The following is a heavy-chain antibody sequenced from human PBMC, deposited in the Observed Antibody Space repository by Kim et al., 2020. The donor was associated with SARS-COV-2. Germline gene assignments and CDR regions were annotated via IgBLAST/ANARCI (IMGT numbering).Heavy chain of an antibody. CDR1: GGTFSSYA. J-gene: IGHJ4*02. CDR2: IIPIFGTA. D-gene: IGHD3-16*02. Sequence: SVKVSCKASGGTFSSYAISWVRQAPGQGLEWMGGIIPIFGTANYAQKFQGRVTITADESTSTAYMELSSLRSEDTAVYYCATSPASYYDYVWGSYRKFGNDYWGQGTLVTVSS. V-gene: IGHV1-69*13. CDR3: ATSPASYYDYVWGSYRKFGNDY.